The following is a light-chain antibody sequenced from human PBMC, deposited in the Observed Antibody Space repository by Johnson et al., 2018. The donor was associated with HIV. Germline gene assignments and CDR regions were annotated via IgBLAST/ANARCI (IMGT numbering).Light chain of an antibody. CDR2: ENN. V-gene: IGLV1-51*02. CDR1: SSNIGNNY. CDR3: GTWDSSLSAGRYV. Sequence: QPVLTQPPSVSAAPGQKVTISCSGSSSNIGNNYVSWYQQLPGTAPKLLIYENNKRPSGIPDRFSGSKSGTSATLGITGLQTGDEADYYCGTWDSSLSAGRYVFGTVTKVTVL. J-gene: IGLJ1*01.